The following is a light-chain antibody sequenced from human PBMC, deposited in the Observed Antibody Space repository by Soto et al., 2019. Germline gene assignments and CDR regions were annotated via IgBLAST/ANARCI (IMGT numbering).Light chain of an antibody. J-gene: IGLJ1*01. CDR3: AAWDDSLNGYV. CDR1: SSNIGTNA. Sequence: QSALTQPPSASRTPGQRVTISCSGSSSNIGTNAVNWYQQLPGTAPKLLIYNNNQRPSGVPDRFSGSKSGTSASLAISGLQSEDEADYYCAAWDDSLNGYVFGTGTKVTVL. CDR2: NNN. V-gene: IGLV1-44*01.